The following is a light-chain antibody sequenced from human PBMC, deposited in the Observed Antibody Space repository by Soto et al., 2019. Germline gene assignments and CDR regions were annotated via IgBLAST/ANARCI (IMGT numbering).Light chain of an antibody. Sequence: EIVMTQSPDTLSVSPGERGTLSCRASQTVSTSLAWYQQKPGQPPGLLIQGASTRATGVPDRFSGSGSGTDFTLTISRLEPEDFAVYYCHQYGSSPWTLGQGTKVDIK. CDR3: HQYGSSPWT. V-gene: IGKV3-20*01. CDR2: GAS. CDR1: QTVSTS. J-gene: IGKJ1*01.